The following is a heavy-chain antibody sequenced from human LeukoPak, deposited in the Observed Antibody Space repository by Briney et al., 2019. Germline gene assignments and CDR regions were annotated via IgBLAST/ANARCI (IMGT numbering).Heavy chain of an antibody. J-gene: IGHJ4*02. CDR1: GFALSNAW. D-gene: IGHD3-16*01. V-gene: IGHV3-15*01. Sequence: GGSLRLSCAASGFALSNAWMSWVRQAPEKGLEWVGRIKTKTDGGTADYAAPVKGRFSMSRDDSKNTLYLQMNSLKTEDTAVYYCANDISSSRGTFDSWGQGTLVTVSS. CDR2: IKTKTDGGTA. CDR3: ANDISSSRGTFDS.